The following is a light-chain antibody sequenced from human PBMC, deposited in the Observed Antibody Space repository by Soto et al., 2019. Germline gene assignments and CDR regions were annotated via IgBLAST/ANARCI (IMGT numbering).Light chain of an antibody. CDR3: QQRSNWLALT. CDR1: QSVSSY. CDR2: DAS. J-gene: IGKJ4*01. V-gene: IGKV3-11*01. Sequence: EIVLTQSPATLSLSPGERATLSCRASQSVSSYLAWYQQKTGQAPRLLIYDASNRATGLPARFSGSGSGTEFTLTISSLEPEDFAVYYCQQRSNWLALTFGGGTKVEIK.